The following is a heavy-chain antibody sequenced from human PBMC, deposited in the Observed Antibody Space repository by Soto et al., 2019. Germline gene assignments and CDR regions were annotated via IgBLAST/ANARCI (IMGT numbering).Heavy chain of an antibody. CDR1: GFTFSSYG. CDR3: ASGSWEYYYYGMDV. Sequence: QVQLVESGGGVVQPGRSLRLSCAASGFTFSSYGMHWVRQAPGKGLEWVAVISYDGSNKYYADSVKGRFTISRDNSKNTLYLQMNSLRAEDTAVYYCASGSWEYYYYGMDVWGQGTTVTVSS. J-gene: IGHJ6*02. V-gene: IGHV3-30*03. D-gene: IGHD1-26*01. CDR2: ISYDGSNK.